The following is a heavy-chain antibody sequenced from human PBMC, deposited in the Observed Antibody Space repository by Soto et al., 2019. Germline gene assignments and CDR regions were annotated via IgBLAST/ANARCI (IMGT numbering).Heavy chain of an antibody. Sequence: QVQLVQSGAEVKKPGSSVKVSCKASGGTFSRNAINWVRQAPGQGLEWMGGIIPLFGTTNYAQNFQGRVTISADESTHTAYMELSSLRSEATAVYYCARDGAVTVTTSYFDYWGQGTLVSVSS. J-gene: IGHJ4*02. CDR2: IIPLFGTT. CDR3: ARDGAVTVTTSYFDY. D-gene: IGHD4-17*01. CDR1: GGTFSRNA. V-gene: IGHV1-69*12.